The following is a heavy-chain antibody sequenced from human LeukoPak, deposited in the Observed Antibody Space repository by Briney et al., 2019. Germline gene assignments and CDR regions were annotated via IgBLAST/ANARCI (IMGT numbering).Heavy chain of an antibody. Sequence: ASVKVSCKASGGTFSSYAISWVRQAPGQGLEWMGGIIPIFGTANYAQKFQGRVTITTDESTSTAYMELSSLRSEDTAVYYCARERILAAGSLVYWGQGTLVTVSS. CDR3: ARERILAAGSLVY. V-gene: IGHV1-69*05. J-gene: IGHJ4*02. CDR1: GGTFSSYA. CDR2: IIPIFGTA. D-gene: IGHD2-15*01.